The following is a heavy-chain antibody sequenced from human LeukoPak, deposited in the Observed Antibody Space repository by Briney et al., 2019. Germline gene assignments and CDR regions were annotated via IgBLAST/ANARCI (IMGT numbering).Heavy chain of an antibody. CDR1: GFTFTSSA. D-gene: IGHD1-26*01. V-gene: IGHV1-58*01. J-gene: IGHJ4*02. CDR3: AILVGATGQADY. Sequence: GASVKVSCKASGFTFTSSAVQWMRQARGQRLEWIGWIVVGSGNTNYAQKFQERVTITRDMSTSTAYMELSSLRSEDTAAYYCAILVGATGQADYWGQGTLVTVSS. CDR2: IVVGSGNT.